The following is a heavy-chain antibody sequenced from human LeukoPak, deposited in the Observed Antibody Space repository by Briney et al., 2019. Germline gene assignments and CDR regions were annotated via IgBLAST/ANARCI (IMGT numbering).Heavy chain of an antibody. CDR3: ARGTSNSANWGSYYYMDV. Sequence: ASVKVSCKASGYTFTSYAMHWVRQAPGQRLEWMGWINAGNGNTKYSQKFQGRVTITRDTSASTAYMELSSLRSEDTAVYYCARGTSNSANWGSYYYMDVWGKGTTVTVSS. CDR2: INAGNGNT. D-gene: IGHD7-27*01. J-gene: IGHJ6*03. CDR1: GYTFTSYA. V-gene: IGHV1-3*01.